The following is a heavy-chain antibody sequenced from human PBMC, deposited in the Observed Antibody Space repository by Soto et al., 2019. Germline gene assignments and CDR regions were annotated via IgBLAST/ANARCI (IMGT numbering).Heavy chain of an antibody. CDR2: IYHSGST. J-gene: IGHJ4*02. V-gene: IGHV4-30-2*01. CDR1: GGSISSGGYS. CDR3: ASGSYDFWSGYHPFDY. D-gene: IGHD3-3*01. Sequence: QLQLQESGSGLVKPSQTLSLTCAASGGSISSGGYSWSWIRQPPGKGLEWIGYIYHSGSTYYNPSLKSRVTISVDRSKNQFSLKLSSVTAADTAVYYCASGSYDFWSGYHPFDYWGQGTLVTVSS.